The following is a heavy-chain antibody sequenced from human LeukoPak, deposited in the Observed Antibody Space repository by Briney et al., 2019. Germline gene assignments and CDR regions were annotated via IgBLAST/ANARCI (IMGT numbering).Heavy chain of an antibody. CDR1: GYTFTSYG. V-gene: IGHV1-18*01. Sequence: GASVKVSCKASGYTFTSYGISWVRQAPGQGLEWMGWISAYNGNTNYAQKLQGRVTMTTDTSTGTAYMELRSLRSDDTAVYYCAREGNDYVWGSYDYWGQGTLVTVSS. J-gene: IGHJ4*02. CDR2: ISAYNGNT. D-gene: IGHD3-16*01. CDR3: AREGNDYVWGSYDY.